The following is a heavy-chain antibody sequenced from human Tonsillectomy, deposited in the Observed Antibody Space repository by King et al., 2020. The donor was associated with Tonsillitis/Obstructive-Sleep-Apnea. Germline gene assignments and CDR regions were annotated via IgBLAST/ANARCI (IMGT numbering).Heavy chain of an antibody. CDR1: GGSISSSSYY. V-gene: IGHV4-39*01. CDR2: IYYSGST. CDR3: ARQKYYYYYMDV. Sequence: QLQLQESGPGLVKPSETLSLTCTVSGGSISSSSYYWGWIRQPPGKGLEWIGSIYYSGSTYYNPSLKSRVTISVDTSKNQFSLKLSSVTAADTAVYYCARQKYYYYYMDVWGKGTTVTVSS. J-gene: IGHJ6*03.